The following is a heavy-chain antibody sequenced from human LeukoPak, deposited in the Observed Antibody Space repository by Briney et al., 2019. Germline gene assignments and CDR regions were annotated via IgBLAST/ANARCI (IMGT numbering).Heavy chain of an antibody. CDR1: GYSISSGYY. D-gene: IGHD3-10*01. CDR2: IYHSGST. V-gene: IGHV4-38-2*02. Sequence: SEALSLTCTVSGYSISSGYYWGWIRQPPGKGLEWDGGIYHSGSTYYNPSLKSRVTISVDTSKNQFSLKLSSVTAADTAVYYGARGGSLLWFGELLSNWFDPRGQGTLVTVSS. CDR3: ARGGSLLWFGELLSNWFDP. J-gene: IGHJ5*02.